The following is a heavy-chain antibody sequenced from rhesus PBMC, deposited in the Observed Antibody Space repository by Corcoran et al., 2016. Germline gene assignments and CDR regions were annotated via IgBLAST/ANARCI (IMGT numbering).Heavy chain of an antibody. CDR1: GYPISSGYG. D-gene: IGHD2-39*01. J-gene: IGHJ4*01. V-gene: IGHV4-127*01. CDR2: ISYSGST. Sequence: QVQLQESGPGLVKPSETLSLTCAVSGYPISSGYGWPWIRQHPGKGLAWIGYISYSGSTYYTPSFESRVTISIDTSKNQFSLKLSSVTAADTAVYYCVRADHADYWGQGVLVTVSS. CDR3: VRADHADY.